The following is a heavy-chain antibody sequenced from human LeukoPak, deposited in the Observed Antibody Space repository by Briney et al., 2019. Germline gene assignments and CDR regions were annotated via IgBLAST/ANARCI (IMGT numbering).Heavy chain of an antibody. CDR3: ARGYNWVSPTRKFYYMDV. CDR1: GGSISSYY. D-gene: IGHD1-20*01. V-gene: IGHV4-4*07. CDR2: IYSSGST. J-gene: IGHJ6*03. Sequence: PSETLSLTCTVSGGSISSYYWSWIRQPAGKGLEWIGRIYSSGSTNYNPSLKSRVTMSVATSKNQFSLKLSSVTAADTAVYYSARGYNWVSPTRKFYYMDVWGKGTTVTVPS.